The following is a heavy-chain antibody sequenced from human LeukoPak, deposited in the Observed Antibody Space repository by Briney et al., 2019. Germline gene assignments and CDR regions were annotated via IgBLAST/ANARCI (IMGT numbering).Heavy chain of an antibody. CDR2: ISAYNGNT. V-gene: IGHV1-18*01. CDR3: AREAPPGQDLGMDV. J-gene: IGHJ6*02. Sequence: ASVRVSCKASGYTFTSYGISWVRQAPGQGLEWMGWISAYNGNTNYAQKLQGRVTMTTDTSTSTAYMELRSLRSDDTAVYYCAREAPPGQDLGMDVWGQGTTVTVSS. CDR1: GYTFTSYG.